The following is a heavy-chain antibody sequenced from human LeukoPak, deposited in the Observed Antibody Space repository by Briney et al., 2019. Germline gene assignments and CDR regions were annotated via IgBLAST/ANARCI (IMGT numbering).Heavy chain of an antibody. CDR2: IYYSGST. CDR3: ARDRYGDYEGLFDY. J-gene: IGHJ4*02. V-gene: IGHV4-59*01. Sequence: SETLSLTCTVSGGSISSYYWSWIRQPPGKGLEWIGYIYYSGSTNYNPSLKSRVTISVDTSKNQFSLKLSSVTAADTAVYYYARDRYGDYEGLFDYWGQGTLVTVSS. CDR1: GGSISSYY. D-gene: IGHD4-17*01.